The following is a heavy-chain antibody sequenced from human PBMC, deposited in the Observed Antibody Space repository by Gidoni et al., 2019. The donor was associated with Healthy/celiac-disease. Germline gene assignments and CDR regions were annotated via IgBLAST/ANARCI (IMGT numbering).Heavy chain of an antibody. CDR2: INPKSGGT. CDR1: GYTFTGYY. Sequence: QVQLVQSGAEVKKPGASVKVSCKASGYTFTGYYIHWVRQAPGQGLEWMGWINPKSGGTNDAQKFQGRVTMTRDTSISTAYMELSRLRSDDTAVYYCASGDTAMHYWGQGTLVTVSS. V-gene: IGHV1-2*02. CDR3: ASGDTAMHY. J-gene: IGHJ4*02. D-gene: IGHD5-18*01.